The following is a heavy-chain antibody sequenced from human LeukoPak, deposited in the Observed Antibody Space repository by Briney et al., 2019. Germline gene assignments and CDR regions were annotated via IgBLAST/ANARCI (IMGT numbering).Heavy chain of an antibody. CDR2: ISYDGSNK. V-gene: IGHV3-30*18. CDR1: GFTFSSYG. J-gene: IGHJ4*02. D-gene: IGHD2-2*01. Sequence: GGSLSLSCAVSGFTFSSYGMHWVRQAPGKGLEWVAVISYDGSNKYYADSVKGRFTISRDNSKNTLYLQMNSLRAEDTAVYYCAKERCSSTSCYPFYFDYWGQGTLVTVSS. CDR3: AKERCSSTSCYPFYFDY.